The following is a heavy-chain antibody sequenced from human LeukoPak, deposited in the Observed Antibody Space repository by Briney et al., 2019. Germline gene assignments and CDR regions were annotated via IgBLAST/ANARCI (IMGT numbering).Heavy chain of an antibody. CDR3: AKQSSRLYYYDSSGYYGY. V-gene: IGHV3-23*01. J-gene: IGHJ4*02. CDR1: GFTFSSYA. CDR2: ISGSGGST. Sequence: GGSLRLSCAASGFTFSSYAMSWVRQAPGKGLEWVSAISGSGGSTYHADSVKGRFTISRDNSKNTLYLQMNSLRAEDTAVYYCAKQSSRLYYYDSSGYYGYWGQGTLVTVSS. D-gene: IGHD3-22*01.